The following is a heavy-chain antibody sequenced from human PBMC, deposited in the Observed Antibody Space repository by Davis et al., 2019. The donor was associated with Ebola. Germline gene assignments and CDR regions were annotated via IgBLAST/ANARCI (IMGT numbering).Heavy chain of an antibody. V-gene: IGHV4-34*01. CDR2: INHSGST. D-gene: IGHD6-13*01. Sequence: ESLKISCSAPGFTFSDYYMSWIRQAPGKGLEWIGEINHSGSTNYNPSLKSRVTISVDTSKNQFSLKLSSVTAADTAVYYCARRGSSTHDYWGQGTLVTVSS. J-gene: IGHJ4*02. CDR3: ARRGSSTHDY. CDR1: GFTFSDYY.